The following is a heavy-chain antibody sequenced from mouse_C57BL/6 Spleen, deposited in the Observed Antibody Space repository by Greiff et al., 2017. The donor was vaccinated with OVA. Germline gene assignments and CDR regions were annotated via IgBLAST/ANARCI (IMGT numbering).Heavy chain of an antibody. D-gene: IGHD4-1*01. CDR1: GYSFTDYN. CDR3: LTGTNYFDY. J-gene: IGHJ2*01. V-gene: IGHV1-39*01. Sequence: EVQLQQSGPELVKPGASVKISCKASGYSFTDYNMNWVKQSNGKSLEWIGEINPNYGTTSYTQKFKGKATLTVDQSSSTAYMQLNSLISEDAAVYYCLTGTNYFDYWGQGTTLTVSS. CDR2: INPNYGTT.